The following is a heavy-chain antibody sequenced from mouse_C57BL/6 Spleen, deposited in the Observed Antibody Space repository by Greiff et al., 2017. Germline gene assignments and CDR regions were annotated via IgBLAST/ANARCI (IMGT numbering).Heavy chain of an antibody. J-gene: IGHJ2*01. CDR2: IYPGSGTT. Sequence: VKLQESGAELVRPGASVKLSCKASGYTFTDYYINWVKQRPGQGLEWIARIYPGSGTTYYNEKFKGKATLTAEKSSSTAYMQLSSLTSEDSAVYFCASTTNFDYWGQGTTLTVSS. D-gene: IGHD1-1*01. V-gene: IGHV1-76*01. CDR3: ASTTNFDY. CDR1: GYTFTDYY.